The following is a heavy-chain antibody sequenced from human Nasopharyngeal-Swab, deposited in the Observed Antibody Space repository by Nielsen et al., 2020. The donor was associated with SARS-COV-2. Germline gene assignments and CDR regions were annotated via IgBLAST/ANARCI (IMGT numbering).Heavy chain of an antibody. D-gene: IGHD1-26*01. Sequence: SETLSLTCAISGDSVSSNSAAWNWIRQSPSRGLEWLGRTYYRSKWYNDYAVSVKSRITINPDTSKNQFSLQLNSVTPEDTAVYYCARVVGGSGSYFGDAFDIWGQGTMVTVSS. CDR1: GDSVSSNSAA. V-gene: IGHV6-1*01. J-gene: IGHJ3*02. CDR2: TYYRSKWYN. CDR3: ARVVGGSGSYFGDAFDI.